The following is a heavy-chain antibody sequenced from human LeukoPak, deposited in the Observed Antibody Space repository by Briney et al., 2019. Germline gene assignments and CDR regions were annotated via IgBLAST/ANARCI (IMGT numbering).Heavy chain of an antibody. V-gene: IGHV3-23*01. Sequence: PGGSLRLSCTASGLSFSSSAMSWVRQAPGKGLEWVSAISGTGGSTYYADSVKGRFTISRDNSKNTVYLQMSSLRAEDTAVYYCATDYYDRSGDYTVDYWGQGALVTVSS. CDR2: ISGTGGST. CDR3: ATDYYDRSGDYTVDY. D-gene: IGHD3-22*01. CDR1: GLSFSSSA. J-gene: IGHJ4*02.